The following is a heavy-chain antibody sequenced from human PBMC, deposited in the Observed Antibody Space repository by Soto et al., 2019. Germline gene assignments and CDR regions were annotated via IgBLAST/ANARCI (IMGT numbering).Heavy chain of an antibody. J-gene: IGHJ4*02. D-gene: IGHD3-10*01. V-gene: IGHV4-61*08. Sequence: QVQLQESGPGLVKPSETLSLTCSVSGGSVSVGDYYWSWIRQPPGKGLEWIGNIFYNGNTNYNPSLKSRATVSSETAKDQLSLTLTSVTASDTAVYYCARDYGEPYQAFFDSWGQGILVTVAS. CDR2: IFYNGNT. CDR1: GGSVSVGDYY. CDR3: ARDYGEPYQAFFDS.